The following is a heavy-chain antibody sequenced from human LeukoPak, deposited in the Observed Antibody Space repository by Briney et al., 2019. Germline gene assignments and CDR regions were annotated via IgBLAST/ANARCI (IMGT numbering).Heavy chain of an antibody. CDR3: AKDLSPTYGSGSYSSFDY. D-gene: IGHD3-10*01. J-gene: IGHJ4*02. CDR2: ISSSGRTV. V-gene: IGHV3-11*01. CDR1: GFTFSDYY. Sequence: GGSLRLSCAASGFTFSDYYMSWIRQAPGKGLEWVSYISSSGRTVYYADSVKGRFTISRDNSKNTLYLQMNSLRAEDTAVYYCAKDLSPTYGSGSYSSFDYWGQGTLVTVSS.